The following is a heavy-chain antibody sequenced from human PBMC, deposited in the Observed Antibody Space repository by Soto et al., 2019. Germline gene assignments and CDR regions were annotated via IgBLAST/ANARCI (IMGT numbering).Heavy chain of an antibody. CDR3: VRDRVFYGMDV. J-gene: IGHJ6*02. Sequence: EVQLVESGGGVIQPGGSLRLSCGASGFTVRSHDMSWVRQAPGKGLEWVSHIYSGGSIYYADSVRGRFTISRDNSNYTVSLQMNGLRGEDTAVYYCVRDRVFYGMDVWGQGTTVTVSS. V-gene: IGHV3-53*01. CDR1: GFTVRSHD. CDR2: IYSGGSI.